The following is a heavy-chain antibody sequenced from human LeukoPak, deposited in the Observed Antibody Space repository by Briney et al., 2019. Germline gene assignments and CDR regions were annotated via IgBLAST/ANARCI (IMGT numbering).Heavy chain of an antibody. CDR1: GFTFSDHY. CDR3: AREGSAAFDI. J-gene: IGHJ3*02. Sequence: PGGSLRVSCAASGFTFSDHYMGWVRQAPGKGLEWVGRTRNKANSYTTEYAASVKGRFTISRDDSKNSLYLQMNSLKTEDTAVYYCAREGSAAFDIWGQGTMVTVSS. CDR2: TRNKANSYTT. V-gene: IGHV3-72*01.